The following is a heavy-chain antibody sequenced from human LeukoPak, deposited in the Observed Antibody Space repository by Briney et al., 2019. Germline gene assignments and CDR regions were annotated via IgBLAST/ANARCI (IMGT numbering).Heavy chain of an antibody. CDR2: ICWDSGSQ. D-gene: IGHD3-9*01. CDR1: GFSLEDYA. Sequence: PGRSLTLSCVGSGFSLEDYAMHWVRQVPATGLDLVSSICWDSGSQAYPDSVKGRFTISRDNDKNSLYLQMNSLRLEDTAFYYCIKDMGFDLLKDAFHVWGQGTLVTVSS. V-gene: IGHV3-9*01. CDR3: IKDMGFDLLKDAFHV. J-gene: IGHJ3*01.